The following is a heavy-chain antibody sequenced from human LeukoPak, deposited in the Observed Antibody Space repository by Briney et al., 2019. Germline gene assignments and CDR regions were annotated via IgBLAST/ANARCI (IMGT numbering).Heavy chain of an antibody. D-gene: IGHD5-18*01. Sequence: GGSLRLSCAASGFTFSSYWMHWVRQAPGKGLVWVSRINSDGSSTSYADSVKGRFTISRDNAKNTLYLQMNSLRAEDTAVYYCARGHSYGYVDYWGQGTLVTVSS. CDR2: INSDGSST. J-gene: IGHJ4*02. CDR1: GFTFSSYW. CDR3: ARGHSYGYVDY. V-gene: IGHV3-74*01.